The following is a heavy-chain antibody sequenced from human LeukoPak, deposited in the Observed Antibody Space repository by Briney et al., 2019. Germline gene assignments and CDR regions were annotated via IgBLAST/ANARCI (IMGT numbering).Heavy chain of an antibody. J-gene: IGHJ5*02. CDR1: GYRFTSYW. Sequence: GESLKISCKGSGYRFTSYWIGWVRPMPGKGLEWMGIIYPGDSDTRYSPSFQGQVTISADKSISTAYLQWSSLKASDTAMYYCARVVPAAIPRPWFDPWGQGTLVTVSS. CDR2: IYPGDSDT. V-gene: IGHV5-51*01. CDR3: ARVVPAAIPRPWFDP. D-gene: IGHD2-2*02.